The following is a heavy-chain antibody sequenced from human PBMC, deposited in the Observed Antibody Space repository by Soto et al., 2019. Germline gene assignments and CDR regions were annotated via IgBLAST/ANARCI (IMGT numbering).Heavy chain of an antibody. CDR3: VAGTTITTPYYSAY. CDR1: GFTFSNSP. CDR2: VGKSGEAT. V-gene: IGHV3-23*01. Sequence: EVQLLESGGGLVQSGGSLRLSCAASGFTFSNSPMAWVRQAPGRGLEWVSSVGKSGEATYYADSVKGRFTISRDNSKNTLYLQMNSLTAEDTAVYYCVAGTTITTPYYSAYWGQGTLVTVSS. J-gene: IGHJ4*02. D-gene: IGHD4-4*01.